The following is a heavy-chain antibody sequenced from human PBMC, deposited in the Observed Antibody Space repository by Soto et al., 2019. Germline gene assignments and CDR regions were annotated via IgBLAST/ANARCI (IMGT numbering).Heavy chain of an antibody. V-gene: IGHV1-18*04. Sequence: QVHLVQSGAELKKHGASVKVSCAASGYTFTSNSITWVRQAPGQGLEWMGMISAYNGETSYAEKFQGRLTITTDTSTSTAYMQLRSLRSDDTTVYYCARGGGSYRAPSGGAGFDPWGQGALVTVSS. D-gene: IGHD3-16*02. J-gene: IGHJ5*02. CDR3: ARGGGSYRAPSGGAGFDP. CDR2: ISAYNGET. CDR1: GYTFTSNS.